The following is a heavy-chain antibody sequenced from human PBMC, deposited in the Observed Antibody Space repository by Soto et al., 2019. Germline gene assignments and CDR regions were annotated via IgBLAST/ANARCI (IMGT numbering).Heavy chain of an antibody. CDR2: IYYSGST. D-gene: IGHD3-10*01. CDR1: GGSISSSSYY. Sequence: QLQLQESGPGLVKPSETLSLTCTVSGGSISSSSYYWGWISQPPGKGLEWIGSIYYSGSTYYNPSLKSRVTISVDTSKNQFSLKLSSVTAADTAVYYCASTALTGASDYWGQGTLVTVSS. CDR3: ASTALTGASDY. J-gene: IGHJ4*02. V-gene: IGHV4-39*01.